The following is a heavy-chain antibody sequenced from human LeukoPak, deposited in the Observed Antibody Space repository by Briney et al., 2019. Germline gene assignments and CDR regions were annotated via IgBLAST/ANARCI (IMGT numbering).Heavy chain of an antibody. CDR2: INHSGST. J-gene: IGHJ3*02. CDR3: ARDFQPPLVRFSTLLDAFDI. CDR1: GGSFSGYY. V-gene: IGHV4-34*01. Sequence: SETLSLTCAVYGGSFSGYYWSWIRQPPGKGLEWIGEINHSGSTNYNPSLKSRVTISVDTSKNRFSLKLSSVTAADTAVYYCARDFQPPLVRFSTLLDAFDIWGQGTMVTVSS. D-gene: IGHD3-3*01.